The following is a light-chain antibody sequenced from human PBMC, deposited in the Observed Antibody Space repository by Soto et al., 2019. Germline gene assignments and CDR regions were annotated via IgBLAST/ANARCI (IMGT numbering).Light chain of an antibody. CDR1: QSINNN. V-gene: IGKV3-15*01. CDR2: DAS. Sequence: IVMTQSPATLSVSPGERATLSCRASQSINNNLAWYQQQPGQAPRLLIYDASTGATVIPARFSGSWSGTEFTLTISSLQSEDSAVYYCQQYKSRFTFGQGTKLEIK. CDR3: QQYKSRFT. J-gene: IGKJ2*01.